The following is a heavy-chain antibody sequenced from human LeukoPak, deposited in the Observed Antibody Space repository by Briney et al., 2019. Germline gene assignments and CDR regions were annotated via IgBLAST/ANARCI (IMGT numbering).Heavy chain of an antibody. CDR1: GGTFSSYA. CDR3: ARVGGY. J-gene: IGHJ4*02. D-gene: IGHD3-16*01. CDR2: SISIFGTA. Sequence: SVKVSCKASGGTFSSYAISGVRQPPGQGVEWVGMSISIFGTANYAQKFQGRVTITADKSTSTAYMELSSLRSEDTAVYYCARVGGYWGQGTLVTVSS. V-gene: IGHV1-69*06.